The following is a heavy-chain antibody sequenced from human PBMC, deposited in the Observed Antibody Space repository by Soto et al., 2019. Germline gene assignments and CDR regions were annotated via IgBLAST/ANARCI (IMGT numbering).Heavy chain of an antibody. CDR1: GFTFSNAW. CDR3: ATVGRYCSSPSCAEGGYYYYMDV. Sequence: EVQLVESGGGLVKPGGSLRLSCAASGFTFSNAWMSWVRQAPGKGLEWVGRIKSKTDGGTTDYAAPVKGRFPNSRDNPQSTLYLQKNSLKTEDTAVYYCATVGRYCSSPSCAEGGYYYYMDVWGKGTTVTVSS. J-gene: IGHJ6*03. D-gene: IGHD2-2*01. CDR2: IKSKTDGGTT. V-gene: IGHV3-15*01.